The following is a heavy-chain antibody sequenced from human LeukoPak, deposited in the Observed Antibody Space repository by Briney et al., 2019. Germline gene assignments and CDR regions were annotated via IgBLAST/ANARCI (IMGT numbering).Heavy chain of an antibody. CDR3: ARDGEGYNYFDY. Sequence: SVKVSCKASGYTFTGYYMHWVRQAPGQGLEWMGGIIPIFGTANYAQKFQGRVTITADESTSTAYMELSSLRSEDTAVYYCARDGEGYNYFDYWGQGTLVTVSS. CDR2: IIPIFGTA. V-gene: IGHV1-69*13. D-gene: IGHD3-10*01. CDR1: GYTFTGYY. J-gene: IGHJ4*02.